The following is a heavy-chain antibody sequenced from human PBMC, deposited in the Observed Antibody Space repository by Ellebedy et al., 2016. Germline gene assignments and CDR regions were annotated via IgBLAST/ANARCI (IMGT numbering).Heavy chain of an antibody. Sequence: GESLKISXKGSGYSFTSYWIGWVRQMPGKGLEWMGIIYPGDSDIRYSSSFEGQVTISADKSINTAYLQWSSLKASDTAMYYCARHKSVASRVEFWGQGTLVTVSS. D-gene: IGHD2-15*01. CDR1: GYSFTSYW. CDR2: IYPGDSDI. V-gene: IGHV5-51*01. J-gene: IGHJ4*02. CDR3: ARHKSVASRVEF.